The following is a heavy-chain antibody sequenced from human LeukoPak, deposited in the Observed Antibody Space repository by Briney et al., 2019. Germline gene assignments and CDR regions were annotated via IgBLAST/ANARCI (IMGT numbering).Heavy chain of an antibody. V-gene: IGHV3-23*01. J-gene: IGHJ3*02. D-gene: IGHD3-22*01. CDR1: GFTFSSYA. Sequence: PGGSLRLSCAASGFTFSSYAMSWVRQAPGKGLEWVSAISGSGGRIYYGASVKGRFTISRDNSKNTLNLQMNSLKTEDTAVYYCTTGRFYDSSGYPGRNAFDIWGQGTMVTVSS. CDR3: TTGRFYDSSGYPGRNAFDI. CDR2: ISGSGGRI.